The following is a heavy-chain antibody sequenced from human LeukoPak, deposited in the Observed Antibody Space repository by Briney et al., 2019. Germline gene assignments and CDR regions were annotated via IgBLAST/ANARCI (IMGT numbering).Heavy chain of an antibody. J-gene: IGHJ4*02. CDR2: IFYSGNT. V-gene: IGHV4-39*02. CDR3: ARRSSGGGLFDY. CDR1: GGSISSSSYY. Sequence: SETLSLTCTVSGGSISSSSYYWGWIRQPPGRGLEWIGSIFYSGNTYYNASLKSRVTISVDTSKNHFSLKLSSVTSADTAVYYCARRSSGGGLFDYWGQGTLVTVSS. D-gene: IGHD6-19*01.